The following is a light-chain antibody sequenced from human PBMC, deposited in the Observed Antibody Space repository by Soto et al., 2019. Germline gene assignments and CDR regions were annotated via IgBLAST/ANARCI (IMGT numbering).Light chain of an antibody. CDR3: QQYHNWWT. Sequence: EIVMTQSPATLSVSPGVRATLSCRASQSVSSNLAWYQQKPGQAPRLLIYGASTRATGVPTRFSGSGSGTEFTLTVSSLQSEDFAVYYCQQYHNWWTFGQGTKVEIK. CDR2: GAS. CDR1: QSVSSN. V-gene: IGKV3-15*01. J-gene: IGKJ1*01.